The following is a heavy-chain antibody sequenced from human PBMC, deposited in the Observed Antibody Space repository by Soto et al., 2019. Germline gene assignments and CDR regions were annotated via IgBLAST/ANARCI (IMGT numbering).Heavy chain of an antibody. Sequence: GGSLRLSCAASGFTVSSNYMSWVRQAPGKGLEWASVIYSGGSTYYADSVKGRFTISRDNSKNTLYLQMNSLRAEDTAVYYCALSSGYYYDAFDIWGQGTMVTVSS. D-gene: IGHD3-22*01. V-gene: IGHV3-53*01. CDR2: IYSGGST. J-gene: IGHJ3*02. CDR3: ALSSGYYYDAFDI. CDR1: GFTVSSNY.